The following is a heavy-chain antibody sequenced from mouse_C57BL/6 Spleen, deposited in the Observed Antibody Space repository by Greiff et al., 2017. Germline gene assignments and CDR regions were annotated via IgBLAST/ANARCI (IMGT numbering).Heavy chain of an antibody. D-gene: IGHD2-3*01. CDR3: ASRYDGYYEGYAMDY. CDR2: INPGSGGT. V-gene: IGHV1-54*01. J-gene: IGHJ4*01. CDR1: GYAFTNYL. Sequence: VQLQQSGAELVRPGTSVKVSCKASGYAFTNYLIEWVKQRPGQGLEWIGVINPGSGGTNYNEKFKGKATLTADKSSSTAYMQLSSLTSEDSAVYFCASRYDGYYEGYAMDYWGQGTSVTVSS.